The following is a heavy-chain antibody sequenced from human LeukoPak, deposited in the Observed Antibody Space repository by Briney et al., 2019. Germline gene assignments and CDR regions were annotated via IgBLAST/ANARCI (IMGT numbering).Heavy chain of an antibody. CDR1: GYTFTSYG. J-gene: IGHJ4*02. CDR3: ARGDSGYRGSNFDY. CDR2: IIPILGIA. D-gene: IGHD3-22*01. Sequence: SVKVSCKASGYTFTSYGISWVRQAPGQGLEWMGRIIPILGIANYAQKFQGRVTITADKSTSTAYMELSSLRSEDTAVYYCARGDSGYRGSNFDYWGQGTLVTVSS. V-gene: IGHV1-69*04.